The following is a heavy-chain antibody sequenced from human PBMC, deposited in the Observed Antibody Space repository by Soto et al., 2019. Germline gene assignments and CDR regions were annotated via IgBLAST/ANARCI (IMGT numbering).Heavy chain of an antibody. D-gene: IGHD7-27*01. Sequence: SVKVSCKASGYTFTGYYIHWVRQAPGQGLEWMGSISPHSGGPNYAQRFQGRVTMTRDTSMTAVYMEMSGLTSDDTAVYYCAREEQTGANYYLDYWGQGTLVTVSS. V-gene: IGHV1-2*02. CDR2: ISPHSGGP. CDR3: AREEQTGANYYLDY. J-gene: IGHJ4*02. CDR1: GYTFTGYY.